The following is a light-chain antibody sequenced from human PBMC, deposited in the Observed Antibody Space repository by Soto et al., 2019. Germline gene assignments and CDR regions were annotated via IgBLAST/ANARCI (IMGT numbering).Light chain of an antibody. Sequence: DTQMTQSPSSLSASLGDRVTITCRASQDINNYLAWYQHRPGKVPKLLIYAASTLQSGVPSRFSGSGSGTDFTITISSLQPEDVATYYCQKYDIAPRTFGGGTRVELK. CDR1: QDINNY. J-gene: IGKJ4*01. CDR3: QKYDIAPRT. V-gene: IGKV1-27*01. CDR2: AAS.